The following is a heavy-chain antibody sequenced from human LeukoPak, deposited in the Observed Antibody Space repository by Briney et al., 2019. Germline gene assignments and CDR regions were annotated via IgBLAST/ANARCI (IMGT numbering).Heavy chain of an antibody. CDR1: GGSIGSSSYY. J-gene: IGHJ4*02. D-gene: IGHD3-10*01. CDR2: IYYSGST. Sequence: PSETLSLTCTVSGGSIGSSSYYWGWIRQPPGKGLEWIGSIYYSGSTYYNPSLKSRVTISVDTSKNQFSLKLSSVTAADTAVYYCARGGVLLWFGELFSSEYYFGYWGQGTLVTVSS. V-gene: IGHV4-39*01. CDR3: ARGGVLLWFGELFSSEYYFGY.